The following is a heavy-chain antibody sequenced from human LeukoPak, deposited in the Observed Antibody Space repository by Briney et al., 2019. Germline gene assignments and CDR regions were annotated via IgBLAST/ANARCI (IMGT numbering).Heavy chain of an antibody. V-gene: IGHV3-11*01. CDR1: GFSFSDYY. Sequence: PGGSLRLSCAASGFSFSDYYMSWVRQAPGKGLECISYITNSGSTIYYAESVKGRFTISRDDAKNSLYLQLNNLRAEDTAVYYCARDRDCGTTTCSVDYWGQGTLVTVSS. D-gene: IGHD2-2*01. J-gene: IGHJ4*02. CDR3: ARDRDCGTTTCSVDY. CDR2: ITNSGSTI.